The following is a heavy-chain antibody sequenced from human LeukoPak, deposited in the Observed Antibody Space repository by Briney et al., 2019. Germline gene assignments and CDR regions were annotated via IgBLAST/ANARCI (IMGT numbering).Heavy chain of an antibody. D-gene: IGHD6-19*01. Sequence: NRGESLKISCKGSGYSFTTYWIGWVRQMPGKGLEWMGIIYPGDSDTRYSPSFQGQVTISADRSISTAYLQWSSLKASDTAKYYCARLDSSGYYASVDNDAFDFWGQGTMVTVSS. V-gene: IGHV5-51*01. CDR3: ARLDSSGYYASVDNDAFDF. J-gene: IGHJ3*01. CDR2: IYPGDSDT. CDR1: GYSFTTYW.